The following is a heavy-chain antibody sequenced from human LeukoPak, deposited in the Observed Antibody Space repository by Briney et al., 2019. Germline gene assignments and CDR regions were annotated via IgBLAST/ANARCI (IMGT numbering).Heavy chain of an antibody. J-gene: IGHJ4*02. CDR2: IKSKTDGGTT. CDR1: GFTFSNAW. CDR3: TTGGKTYYDFWSGSNDY. V-gene: IGHV3-15*01. Sequence: GGSLRLSCAASGFTFSNAWMSWVRQAPGKGLEWVGRIKSKTDGGTTDYAAPVKGRFTISRDDSKNTLYLQMNSLKTEDTAVYSCTTGGKTYYDFWSGSNDYWGQGNLVTVSS. D-gene: IGHD3-3*01.